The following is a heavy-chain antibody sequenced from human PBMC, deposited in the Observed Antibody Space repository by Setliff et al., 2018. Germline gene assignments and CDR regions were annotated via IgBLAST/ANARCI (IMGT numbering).Heavy chain of an antibody. CDR2: IYTSGST. V-gene: IGHV4-61*09. D-gene: IGHD3-3*01. Sequence: PSETLSLTCTVSGGSISSGSYYWSWIRQPAGKGLEWIGHIYTSGSTNYNPSLKSRVTISVDTSKNQFSLKLSSVTAADTAVYYCARMSGFQYIDVWDKGTTVTVSS. CDR3: ARMSGFQYIDV. J-gene: IGHJ6*03. CDR1: GGSISSGSYY.